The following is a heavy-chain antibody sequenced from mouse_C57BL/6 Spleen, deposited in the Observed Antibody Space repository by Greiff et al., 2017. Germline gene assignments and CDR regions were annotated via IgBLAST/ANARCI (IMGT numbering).Heavy chain of an antibody. Sequence: QVQLQQSGAELVRPGTSVKVSCKASGYAFTNYLIEWVKQRPGQGLEWIGVINPGSGGTNYNEKFKGKATLTADKSSSTAYMQLSSLTSEDSAVYFCALTTVCYYFDYWGQGTTLTVSS. CDR3: ALTTVCYYFDY. D-gene: IGHD1-1*01. CDR1: GYAFTNYL. J-gene: IGHJ2*01. V-gene: IGHV1-54*01. CDR2: INPGSGGT.